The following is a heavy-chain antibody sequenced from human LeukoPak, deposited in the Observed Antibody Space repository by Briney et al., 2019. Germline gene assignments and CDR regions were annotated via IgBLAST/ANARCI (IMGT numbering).Heavy chain of an antibody. J-gene: IGHJ4*02. Sequence: GRSLRLSCAASGFTFSSYAMHWVRQAPGKGLEWVAVISYDGSNKYYADSVKGRLTISRDNSKNTLYLQMNSLRAEDTAVYYCARGVRYFDYWGQGTLVTVSS. CDR1: GFTFSSYA. V-gene: IGHV3-30*04. CDR3: ARGVRYFDY. CDR2: ISYDGSNK. D-gene: IGHD3-9*01.